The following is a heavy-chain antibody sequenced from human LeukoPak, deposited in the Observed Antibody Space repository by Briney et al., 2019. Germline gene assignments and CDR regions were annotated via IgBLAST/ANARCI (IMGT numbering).Heavy chain of an antibody. CDR1: GFTFDDYG. V-gene: IGHV3-20*01. Sequence: GGSLRLSCAASGFTFDDYGMSWVRQAPGKGLEWVSGINWNGGSTGYADSVKGRFTISRDNAKNSLYLQMNSLRAEDTALYHCVKGERYYYYYMDVWGKGTTVTVSS. CDR2: INWNGGST. CDR3: VKGERYYYYYMDV. D-gene: IGHD2-21*01. J-gene: IGHJ6*03.